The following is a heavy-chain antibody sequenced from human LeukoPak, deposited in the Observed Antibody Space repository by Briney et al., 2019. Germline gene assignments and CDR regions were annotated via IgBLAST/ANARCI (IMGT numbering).Heavy chain of an antibody. V-gene: IGHV1-69*05. J-gene: IGHJ6*03. CDR1: GGTLSSYA. Sequence: GSSVKVSCKASGGTLSSYAISWVRQAPGQGLEWMGGIIPIFGTANYAQKFQGRVTITTDESTSTAYMELSSLRSEDTAVYYCARSGVYAPNYYYYMDVWGKGTTVTVSS. D-gene: IGHD2-8*01. CDR2: IIPIFGTA. CDR3: ARSGVYAPNYYYYMDV.